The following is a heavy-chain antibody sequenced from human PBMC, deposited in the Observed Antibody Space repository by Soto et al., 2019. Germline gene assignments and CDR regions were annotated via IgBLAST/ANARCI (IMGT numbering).Heavy chain of an antibody. V-gene: IGHV3-74*01. J-gene: IGHJ6*02. CDR1: RFTFSHYW. D-gene: IGHD2-2*01. CDR2: INSDGSST. Sequence: GGSLRLSCAASRFTFSHYWMHWVRQAPGKGLVWVSRINSDGSSTSYADSVKGRFTISRDNAMNTLYLQMSSLRAEDTAVYYCARGYCSGTSCYGEYYNGMDVWGQGTTVTVSS. CDR3: ARGYCSGTSCYGEYYNGMDV.